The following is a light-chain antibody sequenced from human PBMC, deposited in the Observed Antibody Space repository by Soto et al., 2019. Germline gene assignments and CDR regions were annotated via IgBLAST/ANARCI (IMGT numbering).Light chain of an antibody. J-gene: IGKJ2*01. V-gene: IGKV1D-12*01. CDR3: QQTDTYPYT. CDR2: AAA. Sequence: DIQMTQSPSSVSASVGDRVTITCRASQGISSWLAWYQQVPGKAPKLLIYAAATLQSGVSSRLSGSYSGTDFTLTISSLQPADFATYYCQQTDTYPYTFGQGTKVEIK. CDR1: QGISSW.